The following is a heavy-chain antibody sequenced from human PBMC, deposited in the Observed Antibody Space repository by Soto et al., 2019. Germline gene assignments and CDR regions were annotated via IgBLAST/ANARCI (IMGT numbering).Heavy chain of an antibody. CDR1: GYNFTGYH. CDR2: INPHSGGR. D-gene: IGHD2-15*01. J-gene: IGHJ4*02. CDR3: ARGCSGGTCFLCDI. Sequence: QVRLVQTGAEMKKPGASVKVYCRTSGYNFTGYHIHWVRQAPGQGLEWMGWINPHSGGRNYAQEFRGRVTMTRDSSISTAYLEVNSLRSDETAVYYCARGCSGGTCFLCDIWGQGTLVTFTS. V-gene: IGHV1-2*02.